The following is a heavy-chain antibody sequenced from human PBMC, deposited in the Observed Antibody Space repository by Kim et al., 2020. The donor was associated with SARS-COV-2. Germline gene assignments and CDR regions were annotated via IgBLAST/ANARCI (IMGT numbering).Heavy chain of an antibody. CDR2: INHSGST. J-gene: IGHJ5*02. CDR3: ARVGEGSAIVGANHWFDP. CDR1: GGSFSGYY. V-gene: IGHV4-34*01. Sequence: SETLSLTCAVYGGSFSGYYWSWIRQPPGKGLEWIGEINHSGSTNYNPSLKSRVTISVDTSKNQFSLKLSSVTAADTAVYYCARVGEGSAIVGANHWFDPWGQGTLVTVSS. D-gene: IGHD1-26*01.